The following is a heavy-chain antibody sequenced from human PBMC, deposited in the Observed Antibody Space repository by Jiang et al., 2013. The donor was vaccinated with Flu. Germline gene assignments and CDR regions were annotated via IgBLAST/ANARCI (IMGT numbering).Heavy chain of an antibody. J-gene: IGHJ4*02. CDR1: GDSVSSNSAA. CDR2: TYYRSKWYN. CDR3: ARDGRFFRAAMVNYFDY. Sequence: QTLSLTCAISGDSVSSNSAAWNWIRQSPSRGLEWLGRTYYRSKWYNDYAVSVKSRITINPDTSKNQFSLQLNSVTPEDTAVYYCARDGRFFRAAMVNYFDYWGQGTLVTVSS. V-gene: IGHV6-1*01. D-gene: IGHD5-18*01.